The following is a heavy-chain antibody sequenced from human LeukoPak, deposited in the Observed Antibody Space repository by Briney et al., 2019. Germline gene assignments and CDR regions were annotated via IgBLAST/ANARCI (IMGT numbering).Heavy chain of an antibody. CDR2: IVPIFGTA. Sequence: APVKVSCKASGGTFSSYAISWVRQAPGQGLEWMGRIVPIFGTANYAQKFQGRATITTDESTSTAYMELSSLRSEDTAVYYCASVPMVRGVIVGGGMALDYWGQGTLVTVSS. D-gene: IGHD3-10*01. V-gene: IGHV1-69*05. CDR1: GGTFSSYA. J-gene: IGHJ4*02. CDR3: ASVPMVRGVIVGGGMALDY.